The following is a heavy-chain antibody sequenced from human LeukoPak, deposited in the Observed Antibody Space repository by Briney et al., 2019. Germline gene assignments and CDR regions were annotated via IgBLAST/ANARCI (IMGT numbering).Heavy chain of an antibody. CDR3: ARGSKWFGELSYDY. V-gene: IGHV1-18*01. D-gene: IGHD3-10*01. Sequence: ASVKVSCKASGYTFTSYGISWVRQAPGQGLEWMGWISAYNGNTNYAQKLQGRVTMTTDTSTSTAYTELRSLRSDDTAVYYCARGSKWFGELSYDYWGQGTLVTVSS. CDR1: GYTFTSYG. CDR2: ISAYNGNT. J-gene: IGHJ4*02.